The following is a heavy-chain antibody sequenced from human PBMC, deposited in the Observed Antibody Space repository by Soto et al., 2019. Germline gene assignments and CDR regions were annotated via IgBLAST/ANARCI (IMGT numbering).Heavy chain of an antibody. CDR1: GFSLSTSGVG. D-gene: IGHD3-9*01. J-gene: IGHJ4*02. CDR2: IYWDDDK. Sequence: SGPTLVNPTQTLTLTCTFSGFSLSTSGVGVGWIRQPPGKALEWLALIYWDDDKRYSPSLKSRLTITKDTSKNQVVLTMTNMDPVDTATYYCAHGYYDILTGYRRFDDWGQGTLVTVSS. CDR3: AHGYYDILTGYRRFDD. V-gene: IGHV2-5*02.